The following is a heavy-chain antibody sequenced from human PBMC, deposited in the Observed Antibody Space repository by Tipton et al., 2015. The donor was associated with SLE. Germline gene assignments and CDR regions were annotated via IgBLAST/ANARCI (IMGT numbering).Heavy chain of an antibody. CDR1: GGSVSSGSYY. Sequence: TLSLTCTVSGGSVSSGSYYWSWIRQPPGKGLEWIGYIYYTGSTNYNPSLKSRVTISVDTSKNQFSLKLTSVTAADTAVYFCARDLDGGNSGPFFDFWGQGTLVTVSS. J-gene: IGHJ4*02. CDR2: IYYTGST. CDR3: ARDLDGGNSGPFFDF. V-gene: IGHV4-61*01. D-gene: IGHD4-23*01.